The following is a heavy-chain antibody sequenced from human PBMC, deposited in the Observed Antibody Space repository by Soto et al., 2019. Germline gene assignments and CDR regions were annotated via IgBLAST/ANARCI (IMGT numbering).Heavy chain of an antibody. CDR3: TRQGSSSWYDWFDP. Sequence: EVQLVESGGGLVQPGGSLKLSCAASGFTFSGSAMHWVRQASGKGLEWVGRIRSKANSYATAYAASVKGRFTISRDDSKNTAYLQMNSLKTEDTAVYYCTRQGSSSWYDWFDPWGQGTLVTVSS. D-gene: IGHD6-13*01. CDR1: GFTFSGSA. V-gene: IGHV3-73*01. J-gene: IGHJ5*02. CDR2: IRSKANSYAT.